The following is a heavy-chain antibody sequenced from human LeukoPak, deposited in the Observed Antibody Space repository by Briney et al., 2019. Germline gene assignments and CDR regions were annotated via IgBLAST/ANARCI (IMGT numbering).Heavy chain of an antibody. J-gene: IGHJ4*02. V-gene: IGHV3-64*01. Sequence: PGGSLRLSCAVSGFAFSNYAMHWVRQAPGKGLECVSAISPNGGSTYYANSVKGRFTISRDNSKNTLYLQMGSLRAEDMAVYYSARKPVGDYPPDYWGQGTLVTVSS. D-gene: IGHD4-17*01. CDR3: ARKPVGDYPPDY. CDR1: GFAFSNYA. CDR2: ISPNGGST.